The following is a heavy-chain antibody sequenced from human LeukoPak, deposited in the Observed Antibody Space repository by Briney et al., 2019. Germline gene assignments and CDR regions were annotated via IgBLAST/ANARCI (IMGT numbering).Heavy chain of an antibody. D-gene: IGHD4-17*01. J-gene: IGHJ4*02. V-gene: IGHV4-59*01. Sequence: PSETLSLTCTVSGGSISGYYWSWIRQPPGKGLEWIGYIYYTGSTNYNPSLKSRVTISVDTSKNQFSLKLSSVTAADTAVYYCVRRRHDYGDYYFDYWGQGTLVTVSS. CDR1: GGSISGYY. CDR3: VRRRHDYGDYYFDY. CDR2: IYYTGST.